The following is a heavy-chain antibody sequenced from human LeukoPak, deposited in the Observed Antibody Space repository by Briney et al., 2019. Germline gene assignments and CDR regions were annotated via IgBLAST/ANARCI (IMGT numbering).Heavy chain of an antibody. D-gene: IGHD3-10*01. CDR1: GFTFSSYG. CDR2: ISGSGGST. Sequence: GGTLRLSCAASGFTFSSYGMSWVRQAPGKGPEWVSAISGSGGSTYYADSVKGRFTISRDNSKNTLYLQMNSLRAEDTAVYYCAKVTMVRGAFDYWGQGTLVTVSS. J-gene: IGHJ4*02. V-gene: IGHV3-23*01. CDR3: AKVTMVRGAFDY.